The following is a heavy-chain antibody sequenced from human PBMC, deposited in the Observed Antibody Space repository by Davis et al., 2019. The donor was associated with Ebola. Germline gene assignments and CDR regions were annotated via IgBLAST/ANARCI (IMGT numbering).Heavy chain of an antibody. CDR1: GFIFSSYW. CDR3: ARGILDSTNQYFQD. CDR2: INSDGSTT. Sequence: GESLKISCAASGFIFSSYWMHWVRQAPGKGLVWVSHINSDGSTTSYADSVKGRFAISRDNSKNTLYLQMNSLRAEDTAVYYCARGILDSTNQYFQDWGQGTLVTVSP. J-gene: IGHJ1*01. V-gene: IGHV3-74*01. D-gene: IGHD5-18*01.